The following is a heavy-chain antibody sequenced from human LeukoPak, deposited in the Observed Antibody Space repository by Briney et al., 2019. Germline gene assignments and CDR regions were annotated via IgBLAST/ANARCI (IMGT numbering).Heavy chain of an antibody. D-gene: IGHD3-22*01. CDR1: EGTFNSYA. J-gene: IGHJ4*02. CDR3: ARGRFRYYDTSGYYPPFDS. Sequence: SVKVSCRASEGTFNSYAISWVRQAPGQGLEWMGGTIPIFGTTNYVQKLQGRVTITADESTSAAYMELRSLRSEDTAMYYCARGRFRYYDTSGYYPPFDSWGRGTLVTVSS. V-gene: IGHV1-69*13. CDR2: TIPIFGTT.